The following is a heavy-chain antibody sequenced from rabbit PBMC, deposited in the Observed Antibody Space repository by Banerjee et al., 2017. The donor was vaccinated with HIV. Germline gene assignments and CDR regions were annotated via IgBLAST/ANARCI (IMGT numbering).Heavy chain of an antibody. CDR1: GFDFSSIG. D-gene: IGHD4-1*01. CDR3: VSGDIYRVVAGVGPLNL. CDR2: IDPVFGST. Sequence: QLVESGGGLVQPGGSLKLSCKASGFDFSSIGVSWVRQAPGKGLEWIGYIDPVFGSTYYASWVNGRFTISSHNAQNTLYLQLNSLTAADTATYFCVSGDIYRVVAGVGPLNLWGQGTLVTVS. V-gene: IGHV1S47*01. J-gene: IGHJ4*01.